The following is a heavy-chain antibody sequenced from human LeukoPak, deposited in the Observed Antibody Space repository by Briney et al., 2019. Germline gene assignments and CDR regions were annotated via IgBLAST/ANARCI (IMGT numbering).Heavy chain of an antibody. CDR2: ITSSATYI. J-gene: IGHJ6*03. CDR3: ARDPYSGNYGNDYYYYMDV. CDR1: GFTFSSYN. V-gene: IGHV3-21*01. D-gene: IGHD1-26*01. Sequence: GGSLRLSCAGSGFTFSSYNMNWVRQAPGKAMEWVSSITSSATYIFYADSVKGRFTISRDNAKNSLYLQMDSLGREDTGVYYCARDPYSGNYGNDYYYYMDVWGKGTTVTISS.